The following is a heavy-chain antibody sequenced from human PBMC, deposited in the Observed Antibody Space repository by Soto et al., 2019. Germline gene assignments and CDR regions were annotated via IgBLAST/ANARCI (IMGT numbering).Heavy chain of an antibody. D-gene: IGHD3-10*01. Sequence: QVQLQESGPGLVEPSGTLSLTCTVSSGSISYNNWWTWVRQPPGKGLEWIGEVYHSGSTNYNPSLKSRVTISVDKSKRQCSLKVTSVTAADTAVYYCARLEFCSGSGSYQDYWGQGTLVTVSS. V-gene: IGHV4-4*02. CDR2: VYHSGST. CDR1: SGSISYNNW. J-gene: IGHJ4*02. CDR3: ARLEFCSGSGSYQDY.